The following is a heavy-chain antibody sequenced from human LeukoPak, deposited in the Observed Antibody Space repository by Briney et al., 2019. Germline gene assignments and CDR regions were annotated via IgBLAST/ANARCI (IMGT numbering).Heavy chain of an antibody. D-gene: IGHD3-22*01. CDR2: IKQDGSEK. CDR1: GFTFSSYW. CDR3: ARDVIGRYYYDSSGYYYDY. J-gene: IGHJ4*02. Sequence: PGGSLRLSCAASGFTFSSYWMSWVRQAPGKGLEWVANIKQDGSEKYYVDSVKGRFTISRDNAKNSLYLQMNSLRAEDTAVYYCARDVIGRYYYDSSGYYYDYWGQGTLVTVSS. V-gene: IGHV3-7*01.